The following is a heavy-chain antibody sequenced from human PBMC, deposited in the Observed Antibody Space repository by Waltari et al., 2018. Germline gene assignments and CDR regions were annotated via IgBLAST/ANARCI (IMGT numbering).Heavy chain of an antibody. CDR2: IYTSGST. CDR3: ARDDRFRELWGWFDP. J-gene: IGHJ5*02. CDR1: GGSISSGSYY. Sequence: QVQLQESGPGLVKPSQTLSLTCTVSGGSISSGSYYWSWIRQPAGKGLEWIGYIYTSGSTNYNPSLKSRVTISVDTSKNQFSLKLSSVTAADTAVYYCARDDRFRELWGWFDPWGQGTLVTVSS. V-gene: IGHV4-61*09. D-gene: IGHD3-10*01.